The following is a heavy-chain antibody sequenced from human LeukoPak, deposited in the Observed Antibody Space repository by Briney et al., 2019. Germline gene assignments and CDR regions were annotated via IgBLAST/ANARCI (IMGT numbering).Heavy chain of an antibody. Sequence: SETLSLTCTVSGASISGYYWSWIRQPPGEGLEWIGYIHYSGSTKYNPSLNSRVTISVDPSKNQFSLKLRSVTAADTALYYCARRSENDYGPFDYWGQGTLVTVSS. CDR3: ARRSENDYGPFDY. CDR2: IHYSGST. J-gene: IGHJ4*02. V-gene: IGHV4-59*08. CDR1: GASISGYY. D-gene: IGHD4-17*01.